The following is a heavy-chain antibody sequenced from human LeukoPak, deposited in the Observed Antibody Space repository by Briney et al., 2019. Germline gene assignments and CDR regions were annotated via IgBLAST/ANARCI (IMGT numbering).Heavy chain of an antibody. V-gene: IGHV4-31*03. D-gene: IGHD3-10*01. Sequence: ASETLSLTCTVSGGSINSGGYYCSWIRQHPGKGLEWIGYIYYSGSTYYNPSLKSRVTISVDTSKNQFSLKLSSVTAADTAVYYCARREHFGDPFDYWGQGTLVTVSS. CDR2: IYYSGST. CDR1: GGSINSGGYY. J-gene: IGHJ4*02. CDR3: ARREHFGDPFDY.